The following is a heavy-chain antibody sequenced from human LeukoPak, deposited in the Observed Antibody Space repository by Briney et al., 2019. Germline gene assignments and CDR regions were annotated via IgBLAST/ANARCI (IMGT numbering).Heavy chain of an antibody. Sequence: GGSLRLSCAASGFTFSNAWMSWVRQAPGKGLEWVAVISYDGSNKYYADSVKGRFTISRDNSKNTLYLQMNSLRAEDTAVYYCAVTTYYDILTGYPFDYWGQGTLVTVSS. CDR1: GFTFSNAW. CDR2: ISYDGSNK. D-gene: IGHD3-9*01. J-gene: IGHJ4*02. CDR3: AVTTYYDILTGYPFDY. V-gene: IGHV3-30*03.